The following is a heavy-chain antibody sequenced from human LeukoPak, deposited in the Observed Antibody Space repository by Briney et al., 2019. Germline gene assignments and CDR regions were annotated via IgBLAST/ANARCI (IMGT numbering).Heavy chain of an antibody. J-gene: IGHJ4*02. CDR2: IYYSGST. CDR3: ARVDRGGYNLSLDY. CDR1: GGSISSYY. D-gene: IGHD5-24*01. V-gene: IGHV4-59*01. Sequence: SETLSLTCTVSGGSISSYYWSWIRQPPGKGLEWIGYIYYSGSTNYNPSLKSRVTISVDTSKNQFSLKLSSVTAADTAVYYCARVDRGGYNLSLDYWGQGTLVTVSS.